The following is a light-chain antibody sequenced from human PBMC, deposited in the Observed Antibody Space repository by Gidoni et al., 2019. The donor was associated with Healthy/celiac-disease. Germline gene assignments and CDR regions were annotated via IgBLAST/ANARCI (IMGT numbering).Light chain of an antibody. J-gene: IGKJ3*01. Sequence: DIVMTQFPLSLPVTPGEPASISCRSSQSLLHSNGYNYLDWYLQKPGQSPQLLIYLGSNRASGVPDRFSGSGSGTDCTLKISKVEAEDVGVYYCMQALQTPRTFGPGTKVDIK. CDR2: LGS. CDR3: MQALQTPRT. V-gene: IGKV2-28*01. CDR1: QSLLHSNGYNY.